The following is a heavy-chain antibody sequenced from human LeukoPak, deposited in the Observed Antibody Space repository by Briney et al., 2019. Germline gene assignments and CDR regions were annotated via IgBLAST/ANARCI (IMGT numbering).Heavy chain of an antibody. D-gene: IGHD3-22*01. CDR1: GGSFSDYY. V-gene: IGHV4-34*01. Sequence: PSETLSLTCAIYGGSFSDYYCSWIRQPPGKGLEWIGEINHSGSTNYNPSLKSRVTISVDTSKNQFSLKLSSVTAADTAVYYCAREGTIYDSSGYNLDYWGQGTLVTVSS. J-gene: IGHJ4*02. CDR3: AREGTIYDSSGYNLDY. CDR2: INHSGST.